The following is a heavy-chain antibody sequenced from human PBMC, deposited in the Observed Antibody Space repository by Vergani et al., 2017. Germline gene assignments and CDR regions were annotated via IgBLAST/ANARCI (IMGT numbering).Heavy chain of an antibody. D-gene: IGHD5-12*01. V-gene: IGHV3-30*03. Sequence: VQLVESGGGLVKPGGSLRLSCAASGFTFSSYSMNWVRQAPGKGLEWVAVISYDGSNKYYADSVKGRFTISRDNSKNTLYLQMNSLRAEDTAVYYCARDATIIDYWGQGTLVTVSS. CDR3: ARDATIIDY. CDR1: GFTFSSYS. J-gene: IGHJ4*02. CDR2: ISYDGSNK.